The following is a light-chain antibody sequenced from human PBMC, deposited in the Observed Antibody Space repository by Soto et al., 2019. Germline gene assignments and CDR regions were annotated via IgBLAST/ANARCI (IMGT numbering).Light chain of an antibody. V-gene: IGLV1-47*01. J-gene: IGLJ2*01. Sequence: QSVLTQSPSVSGAPGQRVTISCSGRSSNIGNHYVSWHQQLPGMAPRLLIYKNTQRPSGIPDRFSGSKSGTSASLAIYGLRSDDEADYYCATWDDSLSGVLFGGGTKLTVL. CDR1: SSNIGNHY. CDR3: ATWDDSLSGVL. CDR2: KNT.